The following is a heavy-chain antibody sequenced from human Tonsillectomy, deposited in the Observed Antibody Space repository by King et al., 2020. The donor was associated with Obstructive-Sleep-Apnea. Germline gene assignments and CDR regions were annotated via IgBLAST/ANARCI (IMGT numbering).Heavy chain of an antibody. CDR3: AKVRRDHLVSNDAFDI. CDR1: GFTFSSYG. J-gene: IGHJ3*02. D-gene: IGHD6-13*01. V-gene: IGHV3-30*02. Sequence: QLVQSGGGVVQPGGSLTLSCAASGFTFSSYGVHWVRQAPGKGLEWVAYTRYDGGNKNFADSLKGRFTISRDNSKNMVYLQMNSLRPEDTAVYYCAKVRRDHLVSNDAFDIWGQGTMVTVSS. CDR2: TRYDGGNK.